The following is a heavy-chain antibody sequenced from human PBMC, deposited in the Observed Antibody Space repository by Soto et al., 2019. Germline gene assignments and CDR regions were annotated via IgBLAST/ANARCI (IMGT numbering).Heavy chain of an antibody. CDR2: MYYSGRT. CDR3: ARHGNTVTTGYYYGMDV. CDR1: GASISSSNYY. Sequence: LSLTCTVSGASISSSNYYWGWIRQPPGRGLEWIGTMYYSGRTYYNPSLKSRVTTSVDTSKNQFSLKLSAVTATDTAVYYCARHGNTVTTGYYYGMDVWGQGTTVTVS. V-gene: IGHV4-39*01. D-gene: IGHD4-17*01. J-gene: IGHJ6*02.